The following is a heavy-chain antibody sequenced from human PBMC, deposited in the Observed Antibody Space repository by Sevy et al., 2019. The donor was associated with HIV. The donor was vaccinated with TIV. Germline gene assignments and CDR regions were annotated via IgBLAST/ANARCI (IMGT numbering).Heavy chain of an antibody. J-gene: IGHJ4*02. CDR2: IKQDGSEK. CDR3: ASSDWGSGDY. CDR1: GFTFSSYW. V-gene: IGHV3-7*01. D-gene: IGHD7-27*01. Sequence: GGSLRLSCVASGFTFSSYWMSWVRQAPGKGLEWVANIKQDGSEKYYVDSVKGRFTISRDNAKNSLYLQMNSLRAEDTAVYYCASSDWGSGDYWGQGTLVTVSS.